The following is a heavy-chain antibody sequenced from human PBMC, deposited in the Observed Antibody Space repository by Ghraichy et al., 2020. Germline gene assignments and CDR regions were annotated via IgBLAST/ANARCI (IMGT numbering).Heavy chain of an antibody. CDR2: INHSGST. CDR3: ARAAAAGNIGYYYYMDV. D-gene: IGHD6-13*01. CDR1: GGSFSGYY. Sequence: SETLSLTCAVYGGSFSGYYWSWIRQPPGKGLEWIGEINHSGSTNYNPSLKSRVTISVDTSKNQFSLKLSSVTAADTAVYYCARAAAAGNIGYYYYMDVWGKGTTVTVSS. J-gene: IGHJ6*03. V-gene: IGHV4-34*01.